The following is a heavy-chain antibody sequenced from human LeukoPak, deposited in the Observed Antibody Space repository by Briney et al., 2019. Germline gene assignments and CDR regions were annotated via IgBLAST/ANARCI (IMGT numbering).Heavy chain of an antibody. Sequence: SETLSLTCTVSGYSISSGYYWGWIRQPPGKGLEWIGRIYHSGSTYYNPSLKSRVTISVDTSKRQFSLQMSSVTAAATAVYYCARGGNIVVVPAPYYYFDYWGQGTLVTVSS. V-gene: IGHV4-38-2*02. CDR2: IYHSGST. CDR3: ARGGNIVVVPAPYYYFDY. J-gene: IGHJ4*02. D-gene: IGHD2-2*01. CDR1: GYSISSGYY.